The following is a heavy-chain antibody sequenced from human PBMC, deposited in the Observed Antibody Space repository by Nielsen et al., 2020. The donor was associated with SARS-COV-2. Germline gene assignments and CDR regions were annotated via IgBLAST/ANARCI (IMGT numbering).Heavy chain of an antibody. V-gene: IGHV4-59*08. J-gene: IGHJ5*02. CDR2: IYYSGST. Sequence: SETLSLTCTVSGGSISSYYWSWIRQPPGKGLERIGYIYYSGSTNYNPSLKSRVTISVDTSKNQLSLKLSSVTAADTAVYYCARQIWFGEFLGFDPWGQGTLVTVSS. CDR3: ARQIWFGEFLGFDP. CDR1: GGSISSYY. D-gene: IGHD3-10*01.